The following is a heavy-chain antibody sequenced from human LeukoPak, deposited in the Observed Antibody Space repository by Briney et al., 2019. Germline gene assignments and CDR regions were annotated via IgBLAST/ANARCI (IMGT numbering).Heavy chain of an antibody. CDR2: ISASGDTI. CDR3: ARDSMITFGGVDC. Sequence: GGSLRLSCAASGFTFSDYYMSWIRQAPGKGLEWVSYISASGDTIYYSDSVRGRFTISRDNAKNSLYLQMNSLRAEDTAVYYCARDSMITFGGVDCWGQGTLVTVSS. J-gene: IGHJ4*02. D-gene: IGHD3-16*01. CDR1: GFTFSDYY. V-gene: IGHV3-11*01.